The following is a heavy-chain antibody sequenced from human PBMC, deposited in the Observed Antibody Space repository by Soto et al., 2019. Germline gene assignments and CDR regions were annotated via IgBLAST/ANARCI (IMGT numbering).Heavy chain of an antibody. CDR3: ARDNYGGMLEF. J-gene: IGHJ4*02. V-gene: IGHV4-31*03. CDR2: IFFSGTT. CDR1: GGSILNGGHY. D-gene: IGHD4-17*01. Sequence: QVQLQESGPGLLKPSQTLSLTCTVSGGSILNGGHYWTWIRQHPGKGLEWIGRIFFSGTTHYNPALKSRLTFSLDTAKNQFSLKLTSGTAADTAIYYCARDNYGGMLEFWGPGTLVTVSS.